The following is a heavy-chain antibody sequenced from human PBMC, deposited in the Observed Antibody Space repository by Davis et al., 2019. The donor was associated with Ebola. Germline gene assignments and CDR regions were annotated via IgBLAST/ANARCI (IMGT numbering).Heavy chain of an antibody. Sequence: GESLKISCAGFGFTFSSYGIQWVRQTPGKGLEWVAVISPDGNNRHYADSVKGRFTVSRDNSESTLYLQMSSLRTEDTAVYYCAKSGLSFGVVKYHYGMDVWGKGTTVTVSS. CDR2: ISPDGNNR. CDR3: AKSGLSFGVVKYHYGMDV. V-gene: IGHV3-30*18. D-gene: IGHD3-3*01. J-gene: IGHJ6*04. CDR1: GFTFSSYG.